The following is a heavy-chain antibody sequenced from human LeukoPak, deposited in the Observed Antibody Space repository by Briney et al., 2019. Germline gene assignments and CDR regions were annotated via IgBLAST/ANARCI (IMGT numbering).Heavy chain of an antibody. CDR1: GFTFSSYA. CDR3: ARDRFPEGNDALDI. D-gene: IGHD1-14*01. J-gene: IGHJ3*02. Sequence: GGSLRLSCAASGFTFSSYAMHWVRQAPGKGLEWVAVISYDGSNKYYADSVKGRFTISRDNSKNTLYLQMNSLRAEDTAVYYCARDRFPEGNDALDIWGQGTMVTVSS. CDR2: ISYDGSNK. V-gene: IGHV3-30*04.